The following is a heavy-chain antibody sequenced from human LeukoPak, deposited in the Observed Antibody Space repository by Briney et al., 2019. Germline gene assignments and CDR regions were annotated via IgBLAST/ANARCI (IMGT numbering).Heavy chain of an antibody. CDR3: AKYPRGLLGNWFDP. CDR2: IKQDGSEK. CDR1: GFTFSSYW. V-gene: IGHV3-7*03. D-gene: IGHD1-26*01. Sequence: GGSLRLSCAASGFTFSSYWVSWVRQAPGKGLEWVANIKQDGSEKYYVDSVKGRFTISRDNVKNSLYLQMNSLRAEDTAVYYCAKYPRGLLGNWFDPWGQGTLVTVSS. J-gene: IGHJ5*02.